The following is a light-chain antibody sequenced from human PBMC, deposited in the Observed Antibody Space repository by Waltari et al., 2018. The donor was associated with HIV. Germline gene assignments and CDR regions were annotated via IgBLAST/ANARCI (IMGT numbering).Light chain of an antibody. CDR2: DVS. CDR1: SSDFGDFNS. V-gene: IGLV2-14*03. Sequence: QSALTQPASVSGSPGQSITISCTGSSSDFGDFNSVSWYRQYPGKAPQLIIDDVSYRPSAGLSNRFSASKSDNTASLTISGLLTEDEGDYFCSSRTANKVSFVFGSGTRVTVL. CDR3: SSRTANKVSFV. J-gene: IGLJ1*01.